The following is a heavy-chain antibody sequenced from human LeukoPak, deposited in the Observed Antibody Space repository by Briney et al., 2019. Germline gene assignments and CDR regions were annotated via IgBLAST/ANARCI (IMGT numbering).Heavy chain of an antibody. D-gene: IGHD3-3*01. CDR1: GYTFTSYG. CDR2: ISTYNGHT. Sequence: ASVKVSCKASGYTFTSYGINWVRQAPGQGLEWMGWISTYNGHTNYAQKFQGRVTMTTDTSTSTASMELRSLRSEDTAVYYCARHLEAYYYYYYMDVWGKGTTVTVSS. J-gene: IGHJ6*03. V-gene: IGHV1-18*01. CDR3: ARHLEAYYYYYYMDV.